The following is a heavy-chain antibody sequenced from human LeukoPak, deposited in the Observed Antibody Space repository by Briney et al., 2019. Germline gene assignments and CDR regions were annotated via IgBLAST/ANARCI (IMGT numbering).Heavy chain of an antibody. CDR3: ARVKAAAGTGYYYYMGV. CDR2: IYYSGST. Sequence: SETLSLTCTVSGGSISSHYWSWIRQPPGKGLEWIGYIYYSGSTNYNPSLKSRVTISVDTSKNQFSLKLSSVTAADTAVYYCARVKAAAGTGYYYYMGVWGKGTTVTVSS. V-gene: IGHV4-59*11. J-gene: IGHJ6*03. CDR1: GGSISSHY. D-gene: IGHD6-13*01.